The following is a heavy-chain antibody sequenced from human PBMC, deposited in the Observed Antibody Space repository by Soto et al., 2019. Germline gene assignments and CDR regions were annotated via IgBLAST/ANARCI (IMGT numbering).Heavy chain of an antibody. CDR2: IDPSDSYT. CDR1: GYSFTNYW. J-gene: IGHJ5*02. D-gene: IGHD3-22*01. CDR3: AIEGYYYDSSGYYRETWFDP. V-gene: IGHV5-10-1*01. Sequence: GESLKISCKGPGYSFTNYWISWVRQMPGKGLEWMGRIDPSDSYTNYSPSFQGHVTISADKFISTAYLQWSRLKASDTAMYYCAIEGYYYDSSGYYRETWFDPWGQGTLVTVS.